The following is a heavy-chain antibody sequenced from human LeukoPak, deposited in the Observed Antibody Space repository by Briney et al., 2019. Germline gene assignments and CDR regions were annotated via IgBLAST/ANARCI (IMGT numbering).Heavy chain of an antibody. CDR2: IYHSGST. CDR1: GYSIGSGYY. V-gene: IGHV4-38-2*01. CDR3: ARCISGYWNRPFDY. D-gene: IGHD2-2*03. J-gene: IGHJ4*02. Sequence: PSETLSLTCVVSGYSIGSGYYWGWIRQPPGRGLEWIGSIYHSGSTYYNSSLKSRVTISIDTSKNQFSLKLSSVTAADTAVYYCARCISGYWNRPFDYWGQGTLVTVSS.